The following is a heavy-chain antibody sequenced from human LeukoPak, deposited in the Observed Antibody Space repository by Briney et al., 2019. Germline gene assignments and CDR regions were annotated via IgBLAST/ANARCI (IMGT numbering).Heavy chain of an antibody. Sequence: GGSLRLSCAASGFTFSNYAMSWVRQAPGTGLEWVSGSSGSGGSTYYADSVKGRFTISRDNSKNTLYLQMNNLRAEDTAVYYCAKYYGQGDYYYYYGMDVWGQGTTVTVSS. CDR2: SSGSGGST. D-gene: IGHD4-17*01. J-gene: IGHJ6*02. V-gene: IGHV3-23*01. CDR1: GFTFSNYA. CDR3: AKYYGQGDYYYYYGMDV.